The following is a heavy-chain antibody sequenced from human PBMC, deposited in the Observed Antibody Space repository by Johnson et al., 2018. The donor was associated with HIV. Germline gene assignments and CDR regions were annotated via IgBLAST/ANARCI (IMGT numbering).Heavy chain of an antibody. CDR2: INSEGSST. J-gene: IGHJ3*02. D-gene: IGHD6-6*01. CDR1: GFTFSSYW. Sequence: VQLVESGGGLVQPGGSLRLSCAASGFTFSSYWMHWFRQAPGNGLVWVSHINSEGSSTTYADSVKGRFTISRDNAKNSLALQMNSLRAEDTAVYYCARDGSSSSWNAVDIWGQGTMVTVSS. V-gene: IGHV3-74*01. CDR3: ARDGSSSSWNAVDI.